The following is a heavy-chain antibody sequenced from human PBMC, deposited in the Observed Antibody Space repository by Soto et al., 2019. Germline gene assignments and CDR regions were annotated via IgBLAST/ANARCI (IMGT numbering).Heavy chain of an antibody. V-gene: IGHV1-69*06. J-gene: IGHJ4*02. D-gene: IGHD5-12*01. CDR1: GGTFSSYA. CDR2: IIPIFGTA. Sequence: QVQLVQSGAEVKKPGSSVKVSCKASGGTFSSYAISWVRQAPGQGLEWMGGIIPIFGTANYAQKFQGRVTITADKSTSTAYMELRSLRSEDTAVYYCARSRGYSGYHLPLGFDYWGQGTLVTVSS. CDR3: ARSRGYSGYHLPLGFDY.